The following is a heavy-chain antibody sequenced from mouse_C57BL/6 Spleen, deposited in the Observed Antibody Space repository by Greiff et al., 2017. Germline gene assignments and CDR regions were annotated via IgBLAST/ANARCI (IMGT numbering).Heavy chain of an antibody. CDR3: TRSGPWGDY. V-gene: IGHV1-15*01. CDR2: IEPETGGT. J-gene: IGHJ4*01. CDR1: GYTFTDYE. Sequence: VKLQQSGAELVRPGASVTLSCKASGYTFTDYEMHWVKQTPVHGLEWIGAIEPETGGTAYNQKFKGKAILTADKSSSTAYMELRSLTSEDSAVYYCTRSGPWGDYWGQGTSVTVSS. D-gene: IGHD3-1*01.